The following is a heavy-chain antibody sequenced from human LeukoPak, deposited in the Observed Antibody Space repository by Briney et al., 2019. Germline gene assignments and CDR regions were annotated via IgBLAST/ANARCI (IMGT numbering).Heavy chain of an antibody. D-gene: IGHD6-13*01. CDR3: ARELGGMTSPPVFGH. CDR2: IRSDGGNT. CDR1: GFTFRSYG. Sequence: GGSLRLSCAASGFTFRSYGIHWVRQAPGKGLEWVAFIRSDGGNTYYADSVEGRFTISRDNSKNMLYLQMHSLTAEDTAVFYSARELGGMTSPPVFGHWGQGTLVTVSS. J-gene: IGHJ4*02. V-gene: IGHV3-30*02.